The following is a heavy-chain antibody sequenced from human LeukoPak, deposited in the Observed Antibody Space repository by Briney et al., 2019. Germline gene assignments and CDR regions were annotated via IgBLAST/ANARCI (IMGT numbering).Heavy chain of an antibody. D-gene: IGHD3-22*01. Sequence: PSETLSLTCTVSGGSISSYYWSWIRQPAGKGLEWIGRIYTSGSTNYNPSLKSRVTMSVDTSKNQFSLKLSSVTAADTAVYYCAREDYYDSSGYYRHDAFDIWGQGTMVTVSS. CDR1: GGSISSYY. V-gene: IGHV4-4*07. CDR2: IYTSGST. J-gene: IGHJ3*02. CDR3: AREDYYDSSGYYRHDAFDI.